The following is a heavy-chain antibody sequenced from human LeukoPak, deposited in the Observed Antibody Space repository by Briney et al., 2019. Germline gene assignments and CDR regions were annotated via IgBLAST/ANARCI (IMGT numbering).Heavy chain of an antibody. D-gene: IGHD3-10*01. CDR2: INPNSGGT. CDR3: ARDVGYHGSGLYAFDI. Sequence: GASVKVSCKASGYTFTGYYMHWVRQAPGQGLEWMGWINPNSGGTNYAQKFQGRVTMTRDTSISTAYMELSRLRSDDTAVYYCARDVGYHGSGLYAFDIWGQGTMVTVSS. V-gene: IGHV1-2*02. CDR1: GYTFTGYY. J-gene: IGHJ3*02.